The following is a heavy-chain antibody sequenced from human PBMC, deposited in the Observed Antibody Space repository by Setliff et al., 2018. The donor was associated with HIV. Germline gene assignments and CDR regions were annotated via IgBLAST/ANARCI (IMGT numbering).Heavy chain of an antibody. CDR3: AKDREIGGQRVRIVDS. CDR1: GASISNSRHY. CDR2: VDYSGST. V-gene: IGHV4-39*02. D-gene: IGHD6-6*01. J-gene: IGHJ4*02. Sequence: SETLSLTCTVSGASISNSRHYWGWIRQSPGKGLEWIGNVDYSGSTYYNPSLKSRVTGFVATSKNQYSLKMTSVTAADTAIYYCAKDREIGGQRVRIVDSWGQGTLVTVSS.